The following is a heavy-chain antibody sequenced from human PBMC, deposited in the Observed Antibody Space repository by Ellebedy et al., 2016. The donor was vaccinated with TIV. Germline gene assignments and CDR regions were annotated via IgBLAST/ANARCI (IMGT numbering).Heavy chain of an antibody. CDR2: IKEDGSEE. CDR1: GFTFSLNW. D-gene: IGHD2-15*01. J-gene: IGHJ6*02. CDR3: ARYCSGGSCLSTGCYYGMDV. V-gene: IGHV3-7*03. Sequence: GESLKISCAASGFTFSLNWMYWVRQAPGKGLEWVANIKEDGSEEYYVDSVKGRFTISRDNAKNSLYLQMNSLRAEDTAVYYCARYCSGGSCLSTGCYYGMDVWGQGTTVTVS.